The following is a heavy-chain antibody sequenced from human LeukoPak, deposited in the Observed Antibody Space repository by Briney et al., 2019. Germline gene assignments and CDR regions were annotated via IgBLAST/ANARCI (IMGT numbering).Heavy chain of an antibody. CDR3: AKVNLNYDILTGYYWNWFDP. CDR2: ISGSGGST. CDR1: GFTFSSYA. J-gene: IGHJ5*02. D-gene: IGHD3-9*01. Sequence: GASLRLSCAASGFTFSSYAMSWVSQARGKGLEWVSAISGSGGSTYYADSVKGRFTISRDNSKNTLYLQMNSLRAEDTAVYYCAKVNLNYDILTGYYWNWFDPWGQGTLVTVSS. V-gene: IGHV3-23*01.